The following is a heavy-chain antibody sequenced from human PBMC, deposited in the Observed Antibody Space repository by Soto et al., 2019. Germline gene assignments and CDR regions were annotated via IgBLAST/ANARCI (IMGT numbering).Heavy chain of an antibody. CDR1: GYMFSRYG. CDR2: ISNDGSQT. CDR3: ANGFRGTNCYYFPN. V-gene: IGHV3-30*18. D-gene: IGHD2-8*01. Sequence: QVQLVESGEGVVQPGRSLRLSCVASGYMFSRYGMHWVRQAPGKGLEWVAVISNDGSQTTYGDSVKGRFTISRDNSKNTVYLQMNSLTTEDTAVYYCANGFRGTNCYYFPNWGQGTLVTVST. J-gene: IGHJ4*02.